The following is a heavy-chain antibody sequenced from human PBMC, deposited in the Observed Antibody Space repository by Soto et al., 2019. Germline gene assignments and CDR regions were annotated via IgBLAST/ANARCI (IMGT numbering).Heavy chain of an antibody. CDR3: ARARKEEGYCSGGSCYLFDY. CDR2: ISYDGSNK. CDR1: GFTFSSYA. J-gene: IGHJ4*02. V-gene: IGHV3-30-3*01. D-gene: IGHD2-15*01. Sequence: GGSLRLSCAASGFTFSSYAMHWVRQAPGKGLEWVAVISYDGSNKYYADSVKGGFTISRDNFKNTLYLQMNSLRAEDTAVYYCARARKEEGYCSGGSCYLFDYWGQGTLVTVSS.